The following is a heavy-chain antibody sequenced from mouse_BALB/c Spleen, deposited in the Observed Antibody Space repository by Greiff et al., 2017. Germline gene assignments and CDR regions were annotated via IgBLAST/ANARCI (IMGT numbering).Heavy chain of an antibody. CDR3: ARSDDGYRYWYFDV. D-gene: IGHD2-3*01. Sequence: VQLQQSGAELVKPGASVKLSCTASGFNIKDTYMHWVKQRPEQGLEWIGRIDPANGNTKYDPKFQGKATITADTSSNTAYLQLSSLTSEDTAVYYCARSDDGYRYWYFDVWGAGTTVTVSS. CDR1: GFNIKDTY. J-gene: IGHJ1*01. V-gene: IGHV14-3*02. CDR2: IDPANGNT.